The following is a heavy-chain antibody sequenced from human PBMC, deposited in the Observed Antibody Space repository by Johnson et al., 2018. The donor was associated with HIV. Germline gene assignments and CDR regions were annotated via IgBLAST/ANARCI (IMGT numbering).Heavy chain of an antibody. Sequence: VLLVESGGGVVQPGRSLRLSCAASGFTFSSYGMHWVRQAPGKGLEWVAVIWYDGSNKYYADSVKGRFTISRDNSKNTLYLQMNSLRAEDTAVYYCTVHSGERTDHDAFDIWGQGTMVTVSS. CDR3: TVHSGERTDHDAFDI. D-gene: IGHD1-26*01. CDR2: IWYDGSNK. J-gene: IGHJ3*02. V-gene: IGHV3-33*01. CDR1: GFTFSSYG.